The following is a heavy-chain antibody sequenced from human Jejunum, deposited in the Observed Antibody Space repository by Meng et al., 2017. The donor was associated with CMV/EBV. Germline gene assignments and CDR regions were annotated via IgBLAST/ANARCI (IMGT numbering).Heavy chain of an antibody. CDR1: GVSIRSYY. CDR3: ARDGGLDCGGDCYFDH. J-gene: IGHJ4*02. Sequence: QFQVQESGPGLVKPSETLSLICTVSGVSIRSYYWSWIRLPAGKGLEWIGRIYTSGSTNYNPSLKSRVTMSLDTPKNQFSLKLTSVTAADTALYFCARDGGLDCGGDCYFDHWGQGILVTVSS. CDR2: IYTSGST. V-gene: IGHV4-4*07. D-gene: IGHD2-21*02.